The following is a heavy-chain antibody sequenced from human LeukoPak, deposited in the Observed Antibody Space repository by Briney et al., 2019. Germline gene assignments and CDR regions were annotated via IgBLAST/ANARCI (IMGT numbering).Heavy chain of an antibody. CDR1: GFTFSSYA. CDR2: ISYDGSNK. V-gene: IGHV3-30*04. CDR3: ARGLDDYSNYVMGY. D-gene: IGHD4-11*01. Sequence: GRSLRLSCAASGFTFSSYAMHWVRQAPGKGLEWVAVISYDGSNKYYADSVKSRFTISRDNSKNTPYLQMNSLRAEDTAVYYCARGLDDYSNYVMGYWGQGTLVTVSS. J-gene: IGHJ4*02.